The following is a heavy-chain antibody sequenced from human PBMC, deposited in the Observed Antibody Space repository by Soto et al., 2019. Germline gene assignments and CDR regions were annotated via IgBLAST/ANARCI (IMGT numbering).Heavy chain of an antibody. D-gene: IGHD6-19*01. CDR1: GFTFSSYA. V-gene: IGHV3-23*01. CDR2: ISGSGGST. J-gene: IGHJ4*02. Sequence: EVQLLESGGGLVQPGGSLRLSCAASGFTFSSYAMSWVRQAPGKGLEWVSAISGSGGSTYYADSVKGRFTISRDNSKNTLYMQMNSLRAEDTAVYYCAKAGSGWSDYFDYWGQGTLVTVSS. CDR3: AKAGSGWSDYFDY.